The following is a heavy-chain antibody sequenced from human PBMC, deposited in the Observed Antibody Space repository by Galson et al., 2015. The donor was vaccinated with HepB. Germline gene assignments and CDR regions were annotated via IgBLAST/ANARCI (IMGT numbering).Heavy chain of an antibody. Sequence: SVKVSCKASGGTFSSYAISWVRQAPGQGLEWMGGIIPIFGTANYAQKFQGRVTITADKSTSTAYMELSSLRSEDTAVYYCARDPGYCSSTSCFSMDVWGQGTTVTVSS. D-gene: IGHD2-2*01. CDR3: ARDPGYCSSTSCFSMDV. V-gene: IGHV1-69*06. J-gene: IGHJ6*02. CDR2: IIPIFGTA. CDR1: GGTFSSYA.